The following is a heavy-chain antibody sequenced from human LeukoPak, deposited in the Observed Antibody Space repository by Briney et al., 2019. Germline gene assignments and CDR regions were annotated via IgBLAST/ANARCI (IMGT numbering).Heavy chain of an antibody. D-gene: IGHD3-10*01. J-gene: IGHJ4*02. V-gene: IGHV4-39*01. CDR1: GVSIGGEDY. Sequence: PSQTLSLTCSVAGVSIGGEDYWSCVRQPPGKGREGIGSIYYSGSTYYNPALKRRGTISLDTSNNQFSLKLRASTAADTAVYYCARMGYSGSGIIDYWGQGNVVTVSS. CDR2: IYYSGST. CDR3: ARMGYSGSGIIDY.